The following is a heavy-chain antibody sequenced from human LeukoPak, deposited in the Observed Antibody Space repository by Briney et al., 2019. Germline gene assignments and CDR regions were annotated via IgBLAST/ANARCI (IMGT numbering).Heavy chain of an antibody. CDR2: IYTSGNT. CDR1: GGSISSYY. D-gene: IGHD6-19*01. Sequence: PSETLSLTCTVSGGSISSYYWSWIRQPAGKGLEWIGRIYTSGNTNYNPSLKSRVTISVDKSKNQFSLKLSSVTAADTAVYYCARDLLRGSSSGWYWGQGTLVTVSS. CDR3: ARDLLRGSSSGWY. J-gene: IGHJ4*02. V-gene: IGHV4-4*07.